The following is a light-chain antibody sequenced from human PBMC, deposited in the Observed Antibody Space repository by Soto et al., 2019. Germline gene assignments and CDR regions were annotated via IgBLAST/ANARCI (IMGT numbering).Light chain of an antibody. Sequence: DIQMTQSPSTLSASVGDRVTITCRASQSISSWLAWYQQKPGKAPKLLIYKASSLEIGVPSRFTGSGSGTEFTLTISSLQPDDFATYYCQQYNSYSYTFGQGNKLEIK. CDR1: QSISSW. CDR3: QQYNSYSYT. V-gene: IGKV1-5*03. J-gene: IGKJ2*01. CDR2: KAS.